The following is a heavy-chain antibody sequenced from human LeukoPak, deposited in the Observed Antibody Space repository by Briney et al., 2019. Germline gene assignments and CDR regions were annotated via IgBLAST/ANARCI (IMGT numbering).Heavy chain of an antibody. CDR3: ARDGSWWELLF. D-gene: IGHD1-26*01. J-gene: IGHJ6*02. Sequence: GGSLRLSCAASGFTFSSYAMSWVRQAPGKGLEWVSAISGSGGSTYYADSVKGRFTISRDNSKNTLYLQMNSLRAEDTAVYYCARDGSWWELLFWGQGTTVTVSS. CDR1: GFTFSSYA. V-gene: IGHV3-23*01. CDR2: ISGSGGST.